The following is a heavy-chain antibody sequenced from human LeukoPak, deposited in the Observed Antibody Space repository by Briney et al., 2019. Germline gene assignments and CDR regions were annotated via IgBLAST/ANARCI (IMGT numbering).Heavy chain of an antibody. V-gene: IGHV4-59*01. Sequence: SETLSLTCTVSGGSISSYFWSWIRQPPGKGLEWIGNIYYTGSTNYNPSLKSRVTISVDTSKNQFSLKLSSVTAADTAVYYCARIPVIFSWPFDYWGQGTLVTVSS. CDR3: ARIPVIFSWPFDY. CDR1: GGSISSYF. D-gene: IGHD6-13*01. CDR2: IYYTGST. J-gene: IGHJ4*02.